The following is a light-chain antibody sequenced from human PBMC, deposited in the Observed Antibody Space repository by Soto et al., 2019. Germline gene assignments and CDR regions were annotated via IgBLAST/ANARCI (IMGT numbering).Light chain of an antibody. J-gene: IGKJ4*01. CDR3: QQYGNSPLT. V-gene: IGKV3-20*01. CDR1: QSVSNNY. Sequence: TLSCRASQSVSNNYLAWYQQKPGQAPRLLISGASSRATGIPDRFSGSGSGTDFSLTISRLESEDFAVYYCQQYGNSPLTFGGGTKVDIK. CDR2: GAS.